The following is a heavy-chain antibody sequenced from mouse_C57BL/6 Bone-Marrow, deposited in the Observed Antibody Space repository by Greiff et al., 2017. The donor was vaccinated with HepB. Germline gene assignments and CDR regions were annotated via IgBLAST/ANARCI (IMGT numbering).Heavy chain of an antibody. Sequence: EVQLQQSGPELVKPGASVKISCKASGYTFTDYYMNWVKQSHGKSLEWIGDINPNNGGTSYNQKFKGKATLTVDKSSSTAYMELRSLTSEDSAVYYCARGYYSPYWGQGTRVTVSA. D-gene: IGHD2-12*01. CDR1: GYTFTDYY. CDR2: INPNNGGT. CDR3: ARGYYSPY. J-gene: IGHJ3*01. V-gene: IGHV1-26*01.